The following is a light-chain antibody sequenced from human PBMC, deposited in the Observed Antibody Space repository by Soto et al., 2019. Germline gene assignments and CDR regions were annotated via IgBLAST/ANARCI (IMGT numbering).Light chain of an antibody. V-gene: IGKV3-20*01. CDR3: QHYRSSPLT. CDR1: QSVSSGD. Sequence: VLTQSPGTLSLSPGERATLFCRAGQSVSSGDLAWYQQKPGQAPRLLIYGASNRATGIPDRFSGSGSGTDFTLTISSLEPEDGAVYYCQHYRSSPLTFGGGTKVEIK. CDR2: GAS. J-gene: IGKJ4*01.